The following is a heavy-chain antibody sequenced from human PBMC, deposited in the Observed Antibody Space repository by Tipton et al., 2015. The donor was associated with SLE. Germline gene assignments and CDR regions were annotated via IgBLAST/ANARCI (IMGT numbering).Heavy chain of an antibody. V-gene: IGHV4-4*07. Sequence: TLSLTCTVSCGSIRGFYWSWIRQTAGKGLEWSGRVYSSGRTIYNPSIKRRITLSLDTSKNQFSLKLSSVTAADTAVYYCARVVYSGAFDIWGQGTVVTVSS. CDR2: VYSSGRT. J-gene: IGHJ3*02. CDR3: ARVVYSGAFDI. D-gene: IGHD2-15*01. CDR1: CGSIRGFY.